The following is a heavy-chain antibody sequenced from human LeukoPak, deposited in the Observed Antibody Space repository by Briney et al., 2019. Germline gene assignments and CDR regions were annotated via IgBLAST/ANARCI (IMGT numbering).Heavy chain of an antibody. CDR1: GFTFSSYA. D-gene: IGHD6-13*01. CDR3: ARDATTEPGTVYMDV. V-gene: IGHV3-23*01. J-gene: IGHJ6*03. CDR2: ISGSGGST. Sequence: PGGSLRLSCAASGFTFSSYAMSWVRQAPGKGLEWVSGISGSGGSTYYADSVKGRLTISRDNAKNSLYLQMNSLRAEDTALYFCARDATTEPGTVYMDVWGKGTTVTISS.